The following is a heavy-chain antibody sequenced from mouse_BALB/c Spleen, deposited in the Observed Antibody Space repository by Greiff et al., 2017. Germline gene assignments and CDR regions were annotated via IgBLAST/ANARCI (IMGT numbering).Heavy chain of an antibody. V-gene: IGHV2-2*02. J-gene: IGHJ2*01. CDR1: GFSLTSYG. D-gene: IGHD2-4*01. CDR3: ARNNDYDERGFDY. CDR2: IWSGGST. Sequence: QVQLQQSGPGLVQPSQSLSITCTVSGFSLTSYGVHWVRQSPGKGLEWLGVIWSGGSTDYNAAFISRLSISKDNSKSQVFFKMNSLQANDTAIYHCARNNDYDERGFDYWGQGTTLTVSS.